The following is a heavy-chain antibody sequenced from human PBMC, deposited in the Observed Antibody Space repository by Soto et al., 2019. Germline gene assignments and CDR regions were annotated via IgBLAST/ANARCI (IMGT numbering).Heavy chain of an antibody. CDR3: ARDYYSPGRHF. Sequence: QVQLVQSGAEVKKPGSSVKVSCKASGGTFSGYVISWVRQAPGQGLEWMGGILPIFGSTNYTQKLQGRVTITADESTSTAYMELTSLRFEDSAVYYCARDYYSPGRHFWGQGTLVTVSS. D-gene: IGHD3-10*01. CDR2: ILPIFGST. J-gene: IGHJ4*02. CDR1: GGTFSGYV. V-gene: IGHV1-69*01.